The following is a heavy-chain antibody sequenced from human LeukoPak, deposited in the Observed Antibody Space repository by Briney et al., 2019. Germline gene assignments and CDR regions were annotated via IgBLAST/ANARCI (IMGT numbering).Heavy chain of an antibody. D-gene: IGHD4-23*01. Sequence: ASVKVSCKASGYTFTKYDIHWVRQAPGQGLEWMGIINPSGGSTSYAQKFQGRVTMTRDTSTSTVYMELSSLRSEDTAVYYCARAHGGNNNWFDPWGQGTLVTVSS. CDR1: GYTFTKYD. J-gene: IGHJ5*02. V-gene: IGHV1-46*01. CDR2: INPSGGST. CDR3: ARAHGGNNNWFDP.